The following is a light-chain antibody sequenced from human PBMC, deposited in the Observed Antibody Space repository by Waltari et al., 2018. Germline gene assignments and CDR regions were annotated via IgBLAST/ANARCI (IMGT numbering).Light chain of an antibody. CDR2: DAS. CDR1: QSVSSY. J-gene: IGKJ4*01. V-gene: IGKV3-11*01. CDR3: QQRNNWPPLT. Sequence: EIVLTQSPATLSLSPRERATLSCRASQSVSSYLAWYQQKPGQAPSLLIYDASNRATGIPARFSGSGSGTDFTLIISSLDPEDFAVYYCQQRNNWPPLTFGGGTKVEIK.